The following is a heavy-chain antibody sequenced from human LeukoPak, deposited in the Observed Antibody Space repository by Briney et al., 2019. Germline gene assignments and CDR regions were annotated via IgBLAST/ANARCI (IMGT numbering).Heavy chain of an antibody. D-gene: IGHD4-17*01. CDR1: GGSSSGYY. CDR3: ATSFDYGDPRGNYFDY. V-gene: IGHV4-34*01. CDR2: INHTGSI. Sequence: SETLSLTCVVYGGSSSGYYWHWIRQSPGKGLEWIGEINHTGSIDYNPYIKSRVTISVDTPKSQFSLKLTSVTAADMGIYYCATSFDYGDPRGNYFDYWGQGSLVTVSS. J-gene: IGHJ4*02.